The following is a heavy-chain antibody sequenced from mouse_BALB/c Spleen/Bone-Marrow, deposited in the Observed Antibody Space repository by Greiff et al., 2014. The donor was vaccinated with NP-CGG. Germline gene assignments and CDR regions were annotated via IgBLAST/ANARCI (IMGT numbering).Heavy chain of an antibody. CDR3: ARGGTPYYFDY. CDR1: GYTFTSYN. D-gene: IGHD2-14*01. J-gene: IGHJ2*01. V-gene: IGHV1-12*01. Sequence: QVQLQQPGAELVKPGASVKMSCKASGYTFTSYNVDWVKQRPGQGLEWIGDIFPGNGGTSYNQKFKGKATLTADKSSSTAYMQLSSLTSEDSAVYCGARGGTPYYFDYWGQGATLTVSS. CDR2: IFPGNGGT.